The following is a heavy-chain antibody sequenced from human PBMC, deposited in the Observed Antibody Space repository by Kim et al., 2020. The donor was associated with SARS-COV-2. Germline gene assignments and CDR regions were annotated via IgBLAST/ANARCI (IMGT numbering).Heavy chain of an antibody. V-gene: IGHV3-21*01. D-gene: IGHD3-22*01. CDR1: GFTFSSYS. CDR3: ARDRDSSGYYYYYYGMDV. CDR2: ISSSSSYI. J-gene: IGHJ6*02. Sequence: GGSLRLSCAASGFTFSSYSMNWVRQAPGKGLEWVSSISSSSSYIYYADSVKGRFTISRDNAKNSLYLQMNSLRAEYTAVYYCARDRDSSGYYYYYYGMDVWGQGTTVTVSS.